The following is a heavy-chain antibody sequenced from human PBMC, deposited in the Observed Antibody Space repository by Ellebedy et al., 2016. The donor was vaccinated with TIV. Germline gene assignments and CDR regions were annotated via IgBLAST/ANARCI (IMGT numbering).Heavy chain of an antibody. D-gene: IGHD3-22*01. CDR3: MVFERSGSFDY. CDR1: GFTFSSYW. J-gene: IGHJ4*02. CDR2: IKQDGSKR. V-gene: IGHV3-7*03. Sequence: PGGSLRLSCAASGFTFSSYWMSWVRQAPGKGLEWVANIKQDGSKRFYVDSVKGRITISRDNAKNSLYLQMNNLRAEDTAVYFCMVFERSGSFDYWGQGTLVTVSS.